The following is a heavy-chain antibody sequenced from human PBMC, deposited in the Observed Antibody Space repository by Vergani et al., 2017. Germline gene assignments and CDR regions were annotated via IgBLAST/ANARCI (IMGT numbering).Heavy chain of an antibody. D-gene: IGHD2-15*01. J-gene: IGHJ1*01. CDR2: IKRDGTET. V-gene: IGHV3-7*01. CDR3: ARIRGGRAPYLHY. CDR1: GFTFGDYY. Sequence: EVHLEESGGGLVQPGGSLRLSCAASGFTFGDYYMAWIRLAPGKGLGWVASIKRDGTETFYVDSVKGRFTISRDNAKTTLYLQMNSLRDEDRGVYYCARIRGGRAPYLHYWGQGTLVTVAS.